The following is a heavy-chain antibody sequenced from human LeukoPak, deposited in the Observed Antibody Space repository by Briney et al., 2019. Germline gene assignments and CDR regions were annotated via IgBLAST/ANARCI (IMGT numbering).Heavy chain of an antibody. J-gene: IGHJ4*02. Sequence: SETLSLTCTVSGGSISSYYWSWIRQPAGKGLEWIGRIYTSGSTNYNPSLKSRVTISVDTSKSQFSLKLSSVTAADTAVYYCARENSRGAAAHRPSDFDYWGQGTLVTVSS. CDR3: ARENSRGAAAHRPSDFDY. CDR1: GGSISSYY. V-gene: IGHV4-4*07. D-gene: IGHD6-13*01. CDR2: IYTSGST.